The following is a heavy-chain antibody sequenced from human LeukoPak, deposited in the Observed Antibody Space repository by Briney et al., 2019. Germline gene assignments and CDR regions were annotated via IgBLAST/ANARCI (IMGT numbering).Heavy chain of an antibody. J-gene: IGHJ4*02. Sequence: TGGSLRLSCAASGFTFSRHWMSWVRQAPGKGLEWVAIINQDGSEKYYVDSVKGRFTISRDNAKNSLYLEMNSLRAEDTAVYYCARDWSGVSKSNDCWGQGTLVTVSP. CDR2: INQDGSEK. CDR3: ARDWSGVSKSNDC. V-gene: IGHV3-7*04. CDR1: GFTFSRHW. D-gene: IGHD3-3*01.